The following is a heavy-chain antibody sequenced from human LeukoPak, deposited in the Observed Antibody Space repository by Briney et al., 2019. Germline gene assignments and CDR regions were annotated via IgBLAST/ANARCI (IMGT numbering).Heavy chain of an antibody. Sequence: GGSLRLSCAASGFTFSSYSMNWVRQAPGKGLEWVSSISSSSSYIYYADSVKGRFTISRDNAKNSLYLQMNSLRAEDTAVYYCAREPQYYYDSSGYCDYWGQGTLVTVSS. CDR3: AREPQYYYDSSGYCDY. V-gene: IGHV3-21*01. CDR1: GFTFSSYS. D-gene: IGHD3-22*01. CDR2: ISSSSSYI. J-gene: IGHJ4*02.